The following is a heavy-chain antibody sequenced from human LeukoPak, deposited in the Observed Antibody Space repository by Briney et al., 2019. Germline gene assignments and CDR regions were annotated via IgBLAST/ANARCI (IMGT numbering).Heavy chain of an antibody. V-gene: IGHV3-30-3*01. CDR1: GFTFSSYA. J-gene: IGHJ4*02. CDR2: ISYDGSNK. CDR3: ASGVVVPAAIDY. D-gene: IGHD2-2*01. Sequence: GGSLRLTCAASGFTFSSYAMHWVRQAPGKGLEWVAVISYDGSNKYYADSVKGRFTISRDNSKNTLYLQMNSLRAEDTAVYYCASGVVVPAAIDYWGQGTLVTVSS.